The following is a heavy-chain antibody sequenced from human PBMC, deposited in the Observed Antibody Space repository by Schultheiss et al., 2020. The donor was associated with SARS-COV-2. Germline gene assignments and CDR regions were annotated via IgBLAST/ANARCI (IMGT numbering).Heavy chain of an antibody. CDR2: IDYSGRI. J-gene: IGHJ6*02. CDR3: ARVGYYDVTGDRNYHYGFDV. V-gene: IGHV4-30-4*01. CDR1: GGSIRSGESY. D-gene: IGHD3-22*01. Sequence: SETLSLTCTVSGGSIRSGESYWSWIRQSPGKGLEWIGYIDYSGRIFYNPSLKSRVFMSVDTSKNQFSLTVYSVTAADTAMYYCARVGYYDVTGDRNYHYGFDVWGQGTTVTVSS.